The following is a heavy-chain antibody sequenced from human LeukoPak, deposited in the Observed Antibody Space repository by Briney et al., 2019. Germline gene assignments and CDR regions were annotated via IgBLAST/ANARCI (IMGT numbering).Heavy chain of an antibody. CDR3: ASLTGYSGGRYIDY. V-gene: IGHV5-51*01. J-gene: IGHJ4*02. CDR1: RDGPTVYS. D-gene: IGHD6-19*01. Sequence: ESPKTSPKGSRDGPTVYSTGSVPPMPQKSLEWMGMIYPVDSDPTSSPSFQGQVTISAAKSTNTAHLQWSSLKASDTATYYCASLTGYSGGRYIDYWGQGTLATVSS. CDR2: IYPVDSDP.